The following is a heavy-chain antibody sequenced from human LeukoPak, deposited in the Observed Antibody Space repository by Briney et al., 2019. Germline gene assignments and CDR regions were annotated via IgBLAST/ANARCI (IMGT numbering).Heavy chain of an antibody. Sequence: PGRSLRLSCAASGFTFDDYVMHWVRQAPGKGLEWVSGISWNSGRIGYADSVEGRFTISRGNAKNSLYLQMNSLRAEDTALYYCAKDVTATASSYYGMDVWGQGTTVTVSS. V-gene: IGHV3-9*01. D-gene: IGHD2-21*02. CDR3: AKDVTATASSYYGMDV. CDR2: ISWNSGRI. J-gene: IGHJ6*02. CDR1: GFTFDDYV.